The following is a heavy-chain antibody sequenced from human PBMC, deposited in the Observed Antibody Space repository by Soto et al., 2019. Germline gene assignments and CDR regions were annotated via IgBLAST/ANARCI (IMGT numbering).Heavy chain of an antibody. V-gene: IGHV1-69*13. CDR1: GGTFSSYA. D-gene: IGHD2-15*01. Sequence: SVKVSCKASGGTFSSYAISWVRQAPGRGLEWMGGIIPIFGTANYAQKFQGRVTITADESTSTAYMELSSLSSEDTAVYYCASSVPLFCSGGSCYHPWGQGTLVTVSS. CDR3: ASSVPLFCSGGSCYHP. J-gene: IGHJ5*02. CDR2: IIPIFGTA.